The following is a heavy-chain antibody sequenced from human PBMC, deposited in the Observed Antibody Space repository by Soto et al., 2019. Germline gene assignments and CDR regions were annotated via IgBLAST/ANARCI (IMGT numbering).Heavy chain of an antibody. J-gene: IGHJ6*02. D-gene: IGHD4-4*01. CDR2: ISYDGSNK. CDR3: AKELLHSPYYYYYGMDV. V-gene: IGHV3-30*18. Sequence: QVQLVESGGGVVQPGRSLRLSCAASGFTFSSYGMHWVRQAPGKGLEWVAVISYDGSNKYYADSVKGRFTISRENSKNTLYLQVNSLRAEDTAVYYCAKELLHSPYYYYYGMDVWGQGTTFTVSS. CDR1: GFTFSSYG.